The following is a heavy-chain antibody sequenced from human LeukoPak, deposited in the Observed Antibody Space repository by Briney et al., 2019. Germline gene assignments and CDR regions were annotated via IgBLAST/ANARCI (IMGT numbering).Heavy chain of an antibody. J-gene: IGHJ3*02. D-gene: IGHD3-22*01. CDR1: GFTFSSYG. CDR2: ISYDGSNK. CDR3: ARTIVVVGAFDI. V-gene: IGHV3-30*03. Sequence: GGSLRLSCAASGFTFSSYGMHWVRQAPGKGLEWVAVISYDGSNKYYVDSVKGRFTISRDNAKNSLYLQMNSLRAEDTAVYYCARTIVVVGAFDIWGQGTMVTVSS.